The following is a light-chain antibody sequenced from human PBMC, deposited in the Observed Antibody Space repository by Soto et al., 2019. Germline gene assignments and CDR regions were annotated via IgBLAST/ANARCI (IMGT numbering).Light chain of an antibody. V-gene: IGKV3-20*01. J-gene: IGKJ1*01. CDR1: QSVSSNY. CDR2: GAS. CDR3: QHYSSQT. Sequence: ETVMTQSPGTLSVSLGERATLSCRASQSVSSNYLAWYQQRPGQAPRLLIYGASSRATGIPDRFSGSGSGTEFTLTISRLEPEDSAVYFCQHYSSQTFGQGTKV.